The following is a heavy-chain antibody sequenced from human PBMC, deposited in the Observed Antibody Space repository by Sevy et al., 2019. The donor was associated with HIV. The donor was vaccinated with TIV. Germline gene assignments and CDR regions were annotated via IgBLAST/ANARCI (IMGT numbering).Heavy chain of an antibody. J-gene: IGHJ3*02. D-gene: IGHD5-18*01. CDR1: GFTFSSYA. CDR3: AKARFGRGDYGYGFDI. Sequence: GGSLRLPCVASGFTFSSYALTWVRQAPGKGLEWVSGIGGSGESTYYADSVRGRFTISRDNSKNSLYLQMNSLRAEDTAVYRCAKARFGRGDYGYGFDIWGQGTMVTVSS. V-gene: IGHV3-23*01. CDR2: IGGSGEST.